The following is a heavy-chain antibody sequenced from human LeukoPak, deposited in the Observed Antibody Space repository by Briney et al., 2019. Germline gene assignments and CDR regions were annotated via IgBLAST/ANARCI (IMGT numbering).Heavy chain of an antibody. CDR3: ARPLLYREFDY. CDR1: GYTFTGYY. CDR2: INPNSGGT. V-gene: IGHV1-2*02. D-gene: IGHD3-10*01. J-gene: IGHJ4*02. Sequence: GATVTVSCKASGYTFTGYYMHWVRQAPGQGLEWMGWINPNSGGTNYAQKFQGRVTMTRDTSISTAYMELSRLRSDDTAVYYCARPLLYREFDYWGQGTLVTVSS.